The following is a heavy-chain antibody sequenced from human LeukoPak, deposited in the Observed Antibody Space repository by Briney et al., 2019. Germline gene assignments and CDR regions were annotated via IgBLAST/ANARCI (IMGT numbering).Heavy chain of an antibody. J-gene: IGHJ5*02. CDR2: ISWNSGSI. V-gene: IGHV3-9*01. CDR1: GFTFDDYA. D-gene: IGHD3-3*01. CDR3: AREGGITIFGWFDP. Sequence: SGGSLRLSCAASGFTFDDYAMPWVRQAPGKGLEWVSGISWNSGSIGYADSVKGRFTISRDNAKNSLYLQMNSLRAEDTAVYYCAREGGITIFGWFDPWGQGTLVTVSS.